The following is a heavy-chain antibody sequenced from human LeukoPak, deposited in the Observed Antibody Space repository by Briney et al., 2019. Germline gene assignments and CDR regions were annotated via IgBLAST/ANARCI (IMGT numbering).Heavy chain of an antibody. D-gene: IGHD3-22*01. CDR1: GFTFSSYA. CDR3: AKVKDTSGSRFDY. V-gene: IGHV3-23*01. Sequence: GGSLRLSCAASGFTFSSYAMSWVRQAPGKGLEWVSSISGSGGTTYYADSVKGRFTISRDNSKNTLYLQMNSLRDEDTAVYYCAKVKDTSGSRFDYWGQGTLVTVSS. J-gene: IGHJ4*02. CDR2: ISGSGGTT.